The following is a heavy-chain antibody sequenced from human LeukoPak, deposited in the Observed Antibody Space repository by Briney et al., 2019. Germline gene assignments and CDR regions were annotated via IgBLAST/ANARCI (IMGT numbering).Heavy chain of an antibody. D-gene: IGHD2-2*01. CDR2: INHSGST. CDR3: ARSLGGCSSTSCSYAFDI. V-gene: IGHV4-34*01. CDR1: GGSFSGYY. J-gene: IGHJ3*02. Sequence: SETLSLTCAVYGGSFSGYYWSWIRQPPGKGLEWIGEINHSGSTNYNPSLKSRVTISVDTSKNQFSLKLSSVSAADTAVYYCARSLGGCSSTSCSYAFDIWGQGTMVTVSS.